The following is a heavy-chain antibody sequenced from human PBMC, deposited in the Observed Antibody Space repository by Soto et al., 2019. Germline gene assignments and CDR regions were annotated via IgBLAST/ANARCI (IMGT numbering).Heavy chain of an antibody. CDR1: GGSISSGGYS. D-gene: IGHD3-10*01. J-gene: IGHJ5*02. Sequence: TLSLPCAVSGGSISSGGYSWSWIRQPPGKGLEWIGYIYHSGSTYYNPSLKSRVTISVDRSKNQLSLKLSSVTAADAAVYYCARLLWFGELSPSEYNWFDPWGQGTLVTVSS. CDR3: ARLLWFGELSPSEYNWFDP. V-gene: IGHV4-30-2*01. CDR2: IYHSGST.